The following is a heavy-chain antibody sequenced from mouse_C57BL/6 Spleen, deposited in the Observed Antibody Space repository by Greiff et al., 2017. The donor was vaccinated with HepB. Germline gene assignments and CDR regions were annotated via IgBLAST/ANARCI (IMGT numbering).Heavy chain of an antibody. J-gene: IGHJ3*01. Sequence: VKLLESGPGLVQPSQSLSITCTVSGFSLTSYGVHWVRQSPGKGLEWLGVIWRGGSTDYNAAFMSRLSITKDNSKSQVFFKMNSLQADDTAIYYCAKNPNFGDYSWFAYWGQGTLVTVSA. CDR2: IWRGGST. CDR3: AKNPNFGDYSWFAY. D-gene: IGHD1-1*01. CDR1: GFSLTSYG. V-gene: IGHV2-5*01.